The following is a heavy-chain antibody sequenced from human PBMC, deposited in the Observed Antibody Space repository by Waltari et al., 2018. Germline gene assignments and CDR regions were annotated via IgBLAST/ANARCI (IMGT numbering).Heavy chain of an antibody. CDR3: AKAPGWDDGIFDH. J-gene: IGHJ4*02. CDR1: GFIFRASA. V-gene: IGHV3-23*04. Sequence: EVQLDESRGGLVQPGRSLRLPCKASGFIFRASARNWVRQSPGKGLEWVATISSDSETSSYAGYVRDRFTVSRANSRNTLFLQLDGLTADDTGIYYCAKAPGWDDGIFDHWGQGVPVTVSS. CDR2: ISSDSETS. D-gene: IGHD1-1*01.